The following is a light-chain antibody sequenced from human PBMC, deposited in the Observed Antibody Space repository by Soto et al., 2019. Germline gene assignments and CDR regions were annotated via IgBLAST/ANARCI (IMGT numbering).Light chain of an antibody. CDR3: CSYAGSYTWV. CDR1: SSDLGGYNF. V-gene: IGLV2-11*01. CDR2: DVS. J-gene: IGLJ3*02. Sequence: QSALTQPRSVSGSPGQSVTISCTGTSSDLGGYNFVSWYQHHPGKAPKLMIYDVSKRPSGVLDRFSGSKSGNTASLTISGLQAEDEADCYCCSYAGSYTWVFGGGTKLTVL.